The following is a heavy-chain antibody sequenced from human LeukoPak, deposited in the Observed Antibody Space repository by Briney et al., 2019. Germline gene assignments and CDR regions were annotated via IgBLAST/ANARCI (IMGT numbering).Heavy chain of an antibody. V-gene: IGHV4-34*01. Sequence: SETLSLTCAVYGGSFSGYYWSWIRQPPGKGLEWIGEINHSGSTNYNPSLKSRVTISADTSKNQFSLKLSSVTAADTAVYYCARGSKYYDILGWGQGTLVTVSS. CDR3: ARGSKYYDILG. D-gene: IGHD3-9*01. CDR1: GGSFSGYY. CDR2: INHSGST. J-gene: IGHJ4*02.